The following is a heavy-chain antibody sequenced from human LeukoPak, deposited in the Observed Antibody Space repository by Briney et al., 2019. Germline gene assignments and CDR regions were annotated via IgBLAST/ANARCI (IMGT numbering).Heavy chain of an antibody. V-gene: IGHV3-53*01. CDR3: ANTNMDSSGWYGEGYFDY. CDR1: GFTVSGKY. J-gene: IGHJ4*02. CDR2: IYSGGTT. D-gene: IGHD6-19*01. Sequence: PGESLRLSCAASGFTVSGKYMTRVRQAPGKGLEWVSLIYSGGTTSYADSVKGRFTISRDNSKNTLYLQMNSLRAEDTAVYYCANTNMDSSGWYGEGYFDYWGQGTLVTVSS.